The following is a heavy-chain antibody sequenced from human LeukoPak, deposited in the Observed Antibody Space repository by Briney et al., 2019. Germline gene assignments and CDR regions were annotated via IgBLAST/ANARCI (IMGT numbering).Heavy chain of an antibody. Sequence: ASVKVSCKASGYTFTGYYMHWVRQARGQGLEWMGWINPNSGGTNYAQKFQGRVTMTRDTSISTAYMELSRLRSDDTAVYYCARGNIVVVPDAIGSSTESDWGQGTLVTVSS. CDR1: GYTFTGYY. D-gene: IGHD2-2*01. J-gene: IGHJ4*02. CDR2: INPNSGGT. V-gene: IGHV1-2*02. CDR3: ARGNIVVVPDAIGSSTESD.